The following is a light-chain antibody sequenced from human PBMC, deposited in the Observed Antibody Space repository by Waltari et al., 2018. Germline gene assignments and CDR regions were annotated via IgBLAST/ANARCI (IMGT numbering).Light chain of an antibody. V-gene: IGLV2-18*02. Sequence: QSALTQPPSVSGSPGQSVTIPCTGTSSDIGSYKTVSWYQQSPGTVPKLMIYEVTNRPSGVPDRFSGSKSANTASLTISGLQVEDEADYYCNSFTSSNTWVFGGGTRLTVL. CDR1: SSDIGSYKT. J-gene: IGLJ3*02. CDR3: NSFTSSNTWV. CDR2: EVT.